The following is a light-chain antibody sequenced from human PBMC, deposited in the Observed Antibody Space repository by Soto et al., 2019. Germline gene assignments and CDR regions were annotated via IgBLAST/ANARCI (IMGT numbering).Light chain of an antibody. J-gene: IGKJ1*01. CDR1: QSISSY. CDR3: QQSYSTPPT. V-gene: IGKV1-39*01. CDR2: AAP. Sequence: DSQMTQAPSSLSASVVYRVTIACRASQSISSYLNWYQQKPGKAPKLLIYAAPSLQSGVPSRFSGSGSGTDFTLTISSLQPEDFATYYCQQSYSTPPTFGQGTKVDIK.